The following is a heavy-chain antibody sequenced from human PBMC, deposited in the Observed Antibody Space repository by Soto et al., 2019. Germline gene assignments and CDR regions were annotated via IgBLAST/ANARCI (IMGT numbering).Heavy chain of an antibody. V-gene: IGHV3-30*18. Sequence: QVQLVESGGGVVQPGRSLRLSCAASGFTFSSYGMHWVRQAPGKGLEWVAVISYDGSNKYYADSVKGRFTISRDNSKNTLYLQMNSLRAEDTAVYYCAKDAVPSGSYYFDYWGQGTLVTVSS. CDR2: ISYDGSNK. J-gene: IGHJ4*02. D-gene: IGHD1-26*01. CDR3: AKDAVPSGSYYFDY. CDR1: GFTFSSYG.